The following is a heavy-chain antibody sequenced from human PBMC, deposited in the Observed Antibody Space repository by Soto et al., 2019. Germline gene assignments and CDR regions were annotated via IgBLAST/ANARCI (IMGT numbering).Heavy chain of an antibody. V-gene: IGHV1-3*01. CDR3: ARVFNYFGSGSHDY. J-gene: IGHJ4*02. Sequence: ASVKVSCKASGYTFTTYAIHWVRQAPGQRLEWMGWINAGNGHTKYSQKFQDRITITRDTSASAAYMELSSLRSEDTAVYYCARVFNYFGSGSHDYWGQGTLVTVS. D-gene: IGHD3-10*01. CDR2: INAGNGHT. CDR1: GYTFTTYA.